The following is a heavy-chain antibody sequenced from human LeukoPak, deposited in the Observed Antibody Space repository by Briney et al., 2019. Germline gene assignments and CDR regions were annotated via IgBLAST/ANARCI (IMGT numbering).Heavy chain of an antibody. CDR3: AREQRLREYYYYYMDV. CDR1: GYTFTGYY. Sequence: ASVRVSCKASGYTFTGYYMHWVRQAPGQGLEWMGWINPNSGGTNYAQKFQGRVTMTRDTSISTAYMELSRLRSDDTAVYYCAREQRLREYYYYYMDVWGKGTTVTVSS. D-gene: IGHD5-12*01. CDR2: INPNSGGT. V-gene: IGHV1-2*02. J-gene: IGHJ6*03.